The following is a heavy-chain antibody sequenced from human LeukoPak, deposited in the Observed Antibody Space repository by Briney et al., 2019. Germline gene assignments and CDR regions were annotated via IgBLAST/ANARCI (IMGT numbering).Heavy chain of an antibody. CDR1: GFPFSNYW. J-gene: IGHJ4*02. Sequence: GGSLRLSCAASGFPFSNYWMLWVRQTPGKGLVWVSRINRDGSITNYADSVKGRFTISRDNAKNTLYLQMNSLRDEDTAVYYCGRDHYGSVDYWGQGTLVTVSS. V-gene: IGHV3-74*01. CDR3: GRDHYGSVDY. D-gene: IGHD3-10*01. CDR2: INRDGSIT.